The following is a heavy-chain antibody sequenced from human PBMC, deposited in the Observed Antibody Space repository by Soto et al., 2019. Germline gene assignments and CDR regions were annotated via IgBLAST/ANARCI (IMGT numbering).Heavy chain of an antibody. CDR3: GRTRGYSHGCFDY. CDR2: IYHGGST. CDR1: GGSIRGDNYY. V-gene: IGHV4-31*03. D-gene: IGHD5-18*01. J-gene: IGHJ4*02. Sequence: PSETLSLTCSVSGGSIRGDNYYWGWIRQHPGKGLEWIGFIYHGGSTYYNPSLKSRATISVATSENQFSLKLNSVTAADTAVYYGGRTRGYSHGCFDYWGKGDLVTVSS.